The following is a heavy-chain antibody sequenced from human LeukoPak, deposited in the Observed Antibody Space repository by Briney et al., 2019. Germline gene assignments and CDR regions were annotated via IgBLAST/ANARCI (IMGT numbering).Heavy chain of an antibody. J-gene: IGHJ3*02. CDR2: INSDGSST. Sequence: QAGGSLRLSCAASGFTFSSTWMHWVRQVPGKGLVWVSRINSDGSSTIYADSVKGRFTISRDNSKNTLYLQMNSLRAEDTAVYYCARIAVAGVVAFDIWGQGTMVTVSS. CDR3: ARIAVAGVVAFDI. CDR1: GFTFSSTW. V-gene: IGHV3-74*01. D-gene: IGHD6-19*01.